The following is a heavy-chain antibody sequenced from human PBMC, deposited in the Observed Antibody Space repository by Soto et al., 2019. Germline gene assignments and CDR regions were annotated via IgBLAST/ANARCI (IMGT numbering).Heavy chain of an antibody. D-gene: IGHD3-16*01. CDR2: ISSSSSTI. CDR1: GFTFSSYS. V-gene: IGHV3-48*01. Sequence: GGSLRLSCAASGFTFSSYSMNWVRQAPGKGLEWVSYISSSSSTIYYADSVKGRFTISRDNAKNSLYLQMNSLRAEDTAVYYCARVLTTTPYYYYYMDVWGKGTTVTVSS. CDR3: ARVLTTTPYYYYYMDV. J-gene: IGHJ6*03.